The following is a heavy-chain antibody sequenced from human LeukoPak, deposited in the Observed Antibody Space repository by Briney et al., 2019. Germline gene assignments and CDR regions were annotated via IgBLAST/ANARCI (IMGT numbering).Heavy chain of an antibody. CDR1: GGTFSSYA. D-gene: IGHD6-6*01. V-gene: IGHV1-69*05. Sequence: GASVKVSCKASGGTFSSYAISWVRQAPGQGLEWMGGIIPIFGTANYAQKFQGRVTITTDESTSTAYMELSSLRSEDTAVYYCARDNRRLAARSGYYSDYWGQGTLVTVSS. CDR3: ARDNRRLAARSGYYSDY. CDR2: IIPIFGTA. J-gene: IGHJ4*02.